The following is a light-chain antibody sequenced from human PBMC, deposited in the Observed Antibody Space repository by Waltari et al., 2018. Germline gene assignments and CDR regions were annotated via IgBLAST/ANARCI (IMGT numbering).Light chain of an antibody. CDR1: QSINTW. Sequence: DIQMTQSPSTLSASVGDRVIITCRASQSINTWLAWYQQKPGKAPRVLIYRASSLEVGVPSRFSGSGSRTEFTLTISGLQPDDFATYYCQQYNSYSTFGQGTRVEIK. V-gene: IGKV1-5*03. CDR2: RAS. CDR3: QQYNSYST. J-gene: IGKJ1*01.